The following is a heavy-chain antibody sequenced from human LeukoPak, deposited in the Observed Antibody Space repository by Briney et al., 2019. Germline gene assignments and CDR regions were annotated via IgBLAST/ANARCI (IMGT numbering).Heavy chain of an antibody. CDR1: GYSFTSCW. CDR2: IHPGDSDT. J-gene: IGHJ4*01. V-gene: IGHV5-51*01. D-gene: IGHD3-10*01. CDR3: ARRDYYGSGNIDY. Sequence: GESLKISCKGSGYSFTSCWIGWVRQMPGKGLEWMGIIHPGDSDTRYSPSFQGQVTISADKSINTAFLQWSSLKASDTAMYYCARRDYYGSGNIDYWGHGTLVTVSS.